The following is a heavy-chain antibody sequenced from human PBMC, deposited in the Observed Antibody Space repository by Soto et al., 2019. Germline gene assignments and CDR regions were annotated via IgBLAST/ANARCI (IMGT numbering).Heavy chain of an antibody. CDR3: AKSSHSSSHGNYFDY. Sequence: GGSLRLSCAASGFTFSSYAMSWIRQAPGKGLEWVSAISGSGGSTYYADSVKGRFTISRDNSKNTLYLQMNSLRAEDTAVYYCAKSSHSSSHGNYFDYWGQGTLVTVSS. V-gene: IGHV3-23*01. CDR1: GFTFSSYA. CDR2: ISGSGGST. D-gene: IGHD6-13*01. J-gene: IGHJ4*02.